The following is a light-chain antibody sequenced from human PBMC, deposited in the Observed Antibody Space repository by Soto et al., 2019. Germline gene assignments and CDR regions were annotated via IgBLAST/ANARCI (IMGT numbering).Light chain of an antibody. CDR2: WAS. J-gene: IGKJ1*01. CDR3: QQYYALPRT. CDR1: QSLLSSSSNKRS. Sequence: IEMTQSPHPLPALLGERETITCTSSQSLLSSSSNKRSLAWYQQKAGQPPKLLIFWASTRESGVPERFSGSGSGTDFTLTISSLQAEDVAVYYCQQYYALPRTFGQGTKVDIK. V-gene: IGKV4-1*01.